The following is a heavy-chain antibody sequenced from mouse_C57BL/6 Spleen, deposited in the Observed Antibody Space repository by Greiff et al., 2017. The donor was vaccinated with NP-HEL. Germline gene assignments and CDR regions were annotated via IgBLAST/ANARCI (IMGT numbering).Heavy chain of an antibody. CDR3: ARMGYDGDWYFDV. J-gene: IGHJ1*03. CDR2: ISYAGSN. D-gene: IGHD2-2*01. V-gene: IGHV3-6*01. Sequence: VPLQESGPGLVQPSQSLSLTCSVTGYSITSGYYWNWIRQFPGNKLEWMGYISYAGSNNYNPSLKNRISITRDTSKNQFFLKLNSVTTEDTATYYCARMGYDGDWYFDVWGTGTTVTVSS. CDR1: GYSITSGYY.